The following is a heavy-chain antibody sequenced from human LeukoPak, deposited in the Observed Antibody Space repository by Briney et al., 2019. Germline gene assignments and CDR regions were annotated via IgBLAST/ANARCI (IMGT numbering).Heavy chain of an antibody. D-gene: IGHD2-8*02. CDR3: AKATLTSCTGAFCYPFDA. V-gene: IGHV3-23*01. Sequence: GGSVTLFCSACGFTFTDYAMSWLRPTPGKELEGVSTTTGSTTATYHADSVKGRFTISRDNSQNTLYLQMNSLRAEDTAIYYCAKATLTSCTGAFCYPFDAWGQGTLVTVSS. CDR1: GFTFTDYA. CDR2: TTGSTTAT. J-gene: IGHJ4*02.